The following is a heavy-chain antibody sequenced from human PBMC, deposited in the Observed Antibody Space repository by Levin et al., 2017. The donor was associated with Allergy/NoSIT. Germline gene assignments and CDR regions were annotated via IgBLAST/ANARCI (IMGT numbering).Heavy chain of an antibody. CDR1: GDYLNQSPDF. J-gene: IGHJ4*02. V-gene: IGHV4-61*01. D-gene: IGHD3-3*02. CDR2: SQSDGTT. Sequence: SCSVSGDYLNQSPDFWTWIRQPPEKGLEWIGFSQSDGTTGLNSSLGGRASISVDMSKKQFSLRLTSVTAADTAIYFCARDSRVRLGIEDWGQGILVTVSS. CDR3: ARDSRVRLGIED.